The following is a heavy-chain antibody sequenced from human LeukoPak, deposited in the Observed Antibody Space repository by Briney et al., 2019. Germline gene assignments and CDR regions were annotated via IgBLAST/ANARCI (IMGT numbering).Heavy chain of an antibody. V-gene: IGHV3-74*01. J-gene: IGHJ6*02. Sequence: SGGSLRLSCAASGFIFSNYWIVWVRQAPGSGLVWVSHISSDGSISAHADSVKGRFTISRDNSKNILYLQMNSLRADDTAVYYCARGKYYGMDVWGQGTTVIVSS. CDR2: ISSDGSIS. CDR1: GFIFSNYW. CDR3: ARGKYYGMDV.